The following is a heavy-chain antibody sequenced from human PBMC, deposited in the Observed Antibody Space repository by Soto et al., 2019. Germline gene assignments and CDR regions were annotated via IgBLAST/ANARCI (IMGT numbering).Heavy chain of an antibody. D-gene: IGHD5-12*01. V-gene: IGHV3-53*01. CDR2: IYSGGST. J-gene: IGHJ5*02. Sequence: GGSLRLSCAASGFTVSSNYMSWVRQAPGKGLEWVSVIYSGGSTYYADSVKGRFTISRDNSKNTLYLQMNGLRAEDTAVYYCAREGGGYNFLGITWGQGTLVTVSS. CDR1: GFTVSSNY. CDR3: AREGGGYNFLGIT.